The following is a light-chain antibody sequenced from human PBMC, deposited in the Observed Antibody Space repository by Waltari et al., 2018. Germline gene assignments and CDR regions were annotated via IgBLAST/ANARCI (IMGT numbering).Light chain of an antibody. Sequence: QSVLTQPPSVSAAPGQKGTISCAGSRPNIGKNHVSWNQQLPGTAPKVLTYDNDQRPSGIPDRFSGSKSGTSATLGITGLQTGDEADYYGGTWDSSLTAGHVVFGGGTKLTVL. CDR1: RPNIGKNH. J-gene: IGLJ2*01. V-gene: IGLV1-51*01. CDR3: GTWDSSLTAGHVV. CDR2: DND.